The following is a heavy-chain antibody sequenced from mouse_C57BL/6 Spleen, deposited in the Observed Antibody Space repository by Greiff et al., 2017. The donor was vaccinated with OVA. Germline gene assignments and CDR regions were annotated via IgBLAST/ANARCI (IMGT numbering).Heavy chain of an antibody. V-gene: IGHV5-16*01. CDR2: INYDGSST. D-gene: IGHD1-1*01. Sequence: EVHLVESEGGLVQPGSSMKLSCTASGFTFSDYYMAWVRQVPEKGLEWVANINYDGSSTYYLDSLKSRFIISRDNAKNILYLQMSSLKSEDTATYYCARDIDYGSSPYWYVDVWGTGTTVTVSS. CDR3: ARDIDYGSSPYWYVDV. J-gene: IGHJ1*03. CDR1: GFTFSDYY.